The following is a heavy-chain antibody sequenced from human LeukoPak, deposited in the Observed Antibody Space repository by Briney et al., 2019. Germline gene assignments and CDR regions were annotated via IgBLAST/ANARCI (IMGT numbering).Heavy chain of an antibody. CDR3: ATRGCSSTSCGNSNWFDP. Sequence: ASVKVSCKVSGYTLTELSMHWVRQAPGKGPEWMGGFDPEDGETIYAQKFQGRVTMTEDTSTDTAYMELSSLRSEDTAVYYCATRGCSSTSCGNSNWFDPWGQGTLVTVSS. CDR1: GYTLTELS. D-gene: IGHD2-2*01. J-gene: IGHJ5*02. V-gene: IGHV1-24*01. CDR2: FDPEDGET.